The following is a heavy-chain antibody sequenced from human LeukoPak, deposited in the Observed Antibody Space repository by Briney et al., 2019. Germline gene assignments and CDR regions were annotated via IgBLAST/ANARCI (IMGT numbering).Heavy chain of an antibody. J-gene: IGHJ4*02. CDR1: GFTFSSYE. D-gene: IGHD5-18*01. Sequence: GGSLRLSCAASGFTFSSYEMNWVRQAPGKGLEWVSYISSSGSTIYYADSVKGRFTISRDNSKNTLYLQMGSLRAEDMAVYYCASSGYNSGYYFDYWGQGTLVTVSS. CDR3: ASSGYNSGYYFDY. CDR2: ISSSGSTI. V-gene: IGHV3-48*03.